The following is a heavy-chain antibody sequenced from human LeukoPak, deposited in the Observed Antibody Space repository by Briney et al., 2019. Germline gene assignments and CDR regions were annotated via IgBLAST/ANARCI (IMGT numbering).Heavy chain of an antibody. V-gene: IGHV1-46*01. CDR1: GYTFTSYH. Sequence: ASVKVSCKASGYTFTSYHMHWVRQAPGQGLEWMGIINPSGGSTNYAQKFQGRVTITADKSTSTAYMELSSLRSEDTAVYYCARSGGSGSKVKAHYYYYMDVWGKGTTVTVSS. J-gene: IGHJ6*03. CDR2: INPSGGST. D-gene: IGHD3-10*01. CDR3: ARSGGSGSKVKAHYYYYMDV.